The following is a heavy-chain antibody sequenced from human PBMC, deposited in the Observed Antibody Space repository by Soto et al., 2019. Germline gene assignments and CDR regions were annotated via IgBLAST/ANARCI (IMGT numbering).Heavy chain of an antibody. V-gene: IGHV3-33*01. J-gene: IGHJ6*02. Sequence: QVQLVESGGGVVQPGRSLRLSCAASGFTFSSYGMHWVRQAPGKGLEWVAVIWYDGSNKYYADSVKGRFTISRDNSKNTLYLQMNSLRAEDTAVYYCAGQRVDTAMAYGMDVWGQGTTVTVSS. D-gene: IGHD5-18*01. CDR1: GFTFSSYG. CDR2: IWYDGSNK. CDR3: AGQRVDTAMAYGMDV.